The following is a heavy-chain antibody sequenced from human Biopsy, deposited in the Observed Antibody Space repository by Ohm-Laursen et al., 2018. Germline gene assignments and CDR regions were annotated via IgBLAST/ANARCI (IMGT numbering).Heavy chain of an antibody. CDR1: GDSISSYY. CDR3: ARDRGYYSDRTVPGYFDL. D-gene: IGHD3-22*01. Sequence: PSETLSLTCTVSGDSISSYYWSWIRQPPGKGLEWIGYVYDTGSTDYNPSLQSRVTISVDTSKNHFSLRLRSVTPADTAIYYCARDRGYYSDRTVPGYFDLWGRGTLVTVSS. CDR2: VYDTGST. V-gene: IGHV4-59*01. J-gene: IGHJ2*01.